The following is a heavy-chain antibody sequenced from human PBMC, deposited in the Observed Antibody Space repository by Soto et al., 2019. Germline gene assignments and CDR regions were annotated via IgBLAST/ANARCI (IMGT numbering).Heavy chain of an antibody. J-gene: IGHJ6*02. D-gene: IGHD3-22*01. CDR3: ARDHLYDSSGYYYYYGMDV. Sequence: SETLSLTCTVSGGSISSGGYYWSWIRQHPGKGLEWIGYIYYSGSTCYNPSLRSRVTISVDTSKNQFSLKLSSVTAADTAVYYCARDHLYDSSGYYYYYGMDVWGQGTTVTVPS. CDR2: IYYSGST. V-gene: IGHV4-31*03. CDR1: GGSISSGGYY.